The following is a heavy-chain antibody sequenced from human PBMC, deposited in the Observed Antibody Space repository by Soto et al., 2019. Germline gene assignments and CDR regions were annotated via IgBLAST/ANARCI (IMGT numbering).Heavy chain of an antibody. Sequence: QVQLVQSGAEVKKPGSSVKVSCKASGGTFSSYTISWVRQAPGQGLEWMGRIIPILGIANYAQKLQGRVTITADKSTSTAYMELSSLRSEDTAVYYCARSEVVTREDYWGQGTLVTVSS. CDR3: ARSEVVTREDY. CDR1: GGTFSSYT. D-gene: IGHD2-21*02. J-gene: IGHJ4*02. V-gene: IGHV1-69*02. CDR2: IIPILGIA.